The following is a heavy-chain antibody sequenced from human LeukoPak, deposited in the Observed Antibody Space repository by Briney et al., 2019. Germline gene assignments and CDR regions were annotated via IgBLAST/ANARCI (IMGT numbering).Heavy chain of an antibody. J-gene: IGHJ4*02. V-gene: IGHV3-72*01. CDR3: AATLPLTLDY. CDR1: GFTFSDHY. D-gene: IGHD1-14*01. Sequence: GGSLRLSCEAFGFTFSDHYMDWVRQAPGKGLEWIGRSGNKASSYTTQYAASLKARFTISRDDSKNSLYLQINSLKTEDTAVYYCAATLPLTLDYWGQGTLVTVSS. CDR2: SGNKASSYTT.